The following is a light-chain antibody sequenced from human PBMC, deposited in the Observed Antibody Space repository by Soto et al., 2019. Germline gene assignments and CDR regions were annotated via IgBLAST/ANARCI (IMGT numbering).Light chain of an antibody. CDR3: ATWDSNLGVVV. V-gene: IGLV1-51*01. CDR2: DND. Sequence: QSVLTQPPSVSAAPGQKVTISCSGTSSNIENNFVSWYQHLPGTAPKVLIYDNDKRPSGIPDRFSVSKSGTSATLDITGLQTGDEADYYCATWDSNLGVVVFGGGTKLTVL. J-gene: IGLJ2*01. CDR1: SSNIENNF.